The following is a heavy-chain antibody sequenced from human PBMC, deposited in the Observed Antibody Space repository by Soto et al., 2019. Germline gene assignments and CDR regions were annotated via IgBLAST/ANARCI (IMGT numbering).Heavy chain of an antibody. J-gene: IGHJ6*02. CDR3: AKGDLVVVPAAKVKYLPSNPPYQPPTPQDYYYYGMDV. Sequence: GGSLRLSCAASGFTFSSYAMSWVRQAPGKGLEWVSAISGSGGSTYYADSVKGRFTISRDNSKNTLYLQKNSLRAEDTAVYYCAKGDLVVVPAAKVKYLPSNPPYQPPTPQDYYYYGMDVWGQGTTVTVSS. CDR2: ISGSGGST. V-gene: IGHV3-23*01. D-gene: IGHD2-2*01. CDR1: GFTFSSYA.